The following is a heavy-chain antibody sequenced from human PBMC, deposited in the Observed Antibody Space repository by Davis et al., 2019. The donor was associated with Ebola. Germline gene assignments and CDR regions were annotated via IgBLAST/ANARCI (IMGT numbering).Heavy chain of an antibody. Sequence: PSETLTLTWAAFRITFTAYLMSWVRQAPGKGLEWVSAISGSGASTYYADSVKGRFTISRDKFKNTLYLQINSLKREDTAVYFCTTEECTATGCSTKDAFDVWGQGTMVTVSS. CDR3: TTEECTATGCSTKDAFDV. CDR2: ISGSGAST. D-gene: IGHD2-2*02. CDR1: RITFTAYL. J-gene: IGHJ3*01. V-gene: IGHV3-23*01.